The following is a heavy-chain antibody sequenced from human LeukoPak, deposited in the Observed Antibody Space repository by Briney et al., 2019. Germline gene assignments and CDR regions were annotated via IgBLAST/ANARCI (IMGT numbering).Heavy chain of an antibody. V-gene: IGHV1-46*01. J-gene: IGHJ4*02. CDR1: GYTFTSYY. Sequence: ASVKVSCRASGYTFTSYYMHWVRQAPGQGLEWMGIINPNDETTTYAQKFQGRVTMTRDTSTSTVYMELSSLRSEDTAAYYCARGHPLDWNYFDYWGQGTLVTVSS. D-gene: IGHD3/OR15-3a*01. CDR3: ARGHPLDWNYFDY. CDR2: INPNDETT.